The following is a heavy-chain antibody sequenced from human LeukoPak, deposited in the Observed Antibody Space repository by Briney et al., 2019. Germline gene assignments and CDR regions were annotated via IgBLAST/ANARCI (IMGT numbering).Heavy chain of an antibody. D-gene: IGHD1-14*01. CDR2: IAYDGSRA. Sequence: PGGSLRLSCAAFGFTFSDYYMSWIRQAPGKGLEWVAVIAYDGSRAFYADSVKGRFTISRDNSKNTMSVQMDDLRAKDTAVYYCTRYNNDHFDYWGQGTLVTVSS. V-gene: IGHV3-33*08. J-gene: IGHJ4*02. CDR3: TRYNNDHFDY. CDR1: GFTFSDYY.